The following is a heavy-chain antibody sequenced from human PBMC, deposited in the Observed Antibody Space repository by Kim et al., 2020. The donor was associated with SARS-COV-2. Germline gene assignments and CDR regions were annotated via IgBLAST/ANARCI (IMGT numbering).Heavy chain of an antibody. CDR2: IYSGGST. J-gene: IGHJ5*01. CDR1: GFTVSSNY. CDR3: ARGWRYSRSCPFDY. D-gene: IGHD1-26*01. V-gene: IGHV3-66*01. Sequence: GGSLRLSCAASGFTVSSNYMSWVRQAPGKGLEWVSAIYSGGSTYYADSVKGRFTISRDNSKNTLYLQMNSLRAEDTAVYYCARGWRYSRSCPFDYWGQGTLVTVSS.